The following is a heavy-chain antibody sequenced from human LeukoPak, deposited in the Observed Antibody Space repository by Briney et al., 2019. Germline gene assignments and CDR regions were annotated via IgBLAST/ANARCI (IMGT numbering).Heavy chain of an antibody. V-gene: IGHV3-23*01. D-gene: IGHD1-26*01. J-gene: IGHJ4*02. CDR3: AKDSGCYHFAY. CDR1: GFTFSSYA. Sequence: GGSLRLSCAASGFTFSSYAMSWVRQAPGKGLEWVSAISGSGGSTYYADSVKGRFTISRDNSKNTLYLQMNSLRAEDPAVYYCAKDSGCYHFAYWGQGTLVTVSS. CDR2: ISGSGGST.